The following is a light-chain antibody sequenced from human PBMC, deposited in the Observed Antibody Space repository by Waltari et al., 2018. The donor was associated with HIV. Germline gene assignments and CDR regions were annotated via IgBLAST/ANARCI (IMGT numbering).Light chain of an antibody. J-gene: IGLJ2*01. V-gene: IGLV2-14*03. CDR2: DVT. Sequence: QSALTQSASVSGSPGQSLSVSCTGTKSDAGGDDFVSWYQQHPGKAPNLMIYDVTKRPSGVSSRFSGSNSGNTASLTISGLQAEDEADYYCSSWTTSETVVFGGGTKVTVL. CDR3: SSWTTSETVV. CDR1: KSDAGGDDF.